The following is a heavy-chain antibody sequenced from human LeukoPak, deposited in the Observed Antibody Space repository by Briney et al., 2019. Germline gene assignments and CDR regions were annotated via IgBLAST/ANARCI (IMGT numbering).Heavy chain of an antibody. D-gene: IGHD1-26*01. J-gene: IGHJ5*02. CDR1: GYTLTGYY. Sequence: ASVKVSCKASGYTLTGYYIHWVRQAPGQGLEWMGWIDPDSGGTNYAQKFQDWVTMTRDTSISTAYMEPSRLRSDDTAVYFCARGGRGYQRDWFDRWGQGTLVTVSS. CDR2: IDPDSGGT. CDR3: ARGGRGYQRDWFDR. V-gene: IGHV1-2*04.